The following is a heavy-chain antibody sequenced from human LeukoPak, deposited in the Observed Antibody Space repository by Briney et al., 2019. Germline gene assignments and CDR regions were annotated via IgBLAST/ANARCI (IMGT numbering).Heavy chain of an antibody. CDR3: VRDSRGRSNWFDP. Sequence: PGGSLRLSCAASGFTFSTYTMGWVRQAPGKGLEWVSSIYGSSTYIYYADSVKGRFTISRDNAKNSLYLQMNSLRAEDTAVYYCVRDSRGRSNWFDPWGQGTLVTVSS. D-gene: IGHD3-16*01. CDR2: IYGSSTYI. V-gene: IGHV3-21*01. J-gene: IGHJ5*02. CDR1: GFTFSTYT.